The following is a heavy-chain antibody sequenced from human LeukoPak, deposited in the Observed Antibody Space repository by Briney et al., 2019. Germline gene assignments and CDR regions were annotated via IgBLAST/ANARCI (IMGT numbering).Heavy chain of an antibody. CDR2: IYTSGST. J-gene: IGHJ5*02. V-gene: IGHV4-61*02. D-gene: IGHD2-15*01. CDR1: GGSISSGSYY. Sequence: PSETLSLTCTVSGGSISSGSYYWRWIRQPPGKGLEWIGRIYTSGSTNYNPSLKSRVTISVDTSKNQFSLKLSSVTAADTAVYYCARESVPRGVALTFDPWGQGTLVTVSS. CDR3: ARESVPRGVALTFDP.